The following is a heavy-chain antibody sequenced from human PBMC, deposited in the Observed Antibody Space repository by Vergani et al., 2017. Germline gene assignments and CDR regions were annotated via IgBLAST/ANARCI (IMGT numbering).Heavy chain of an antibody. CDR2: ISYDGSNK. D-gene: IGHD2-15*01. CDR3: ARDSTPGWRGAFDI. V-gene: IGHV3-30*03. Sequence: QVQLVESGGGVVQPGRSLRLSCAASGFTFSSYGMHWVRQAPGKGLEWVAVISYDGSNKYYADSVKGRFTISRDNSKNTLYLQMNSLRAEDTAVYYCARDSTPGWRGAFDIWGQGTMVTVSS. CDR1: GFTFSSYG. J-gene: IGHJ3*02.